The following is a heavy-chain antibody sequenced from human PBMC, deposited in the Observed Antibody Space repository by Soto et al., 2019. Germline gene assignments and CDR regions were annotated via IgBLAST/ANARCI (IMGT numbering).Heavy chain of an antibody. CDR3: ARDRSDIVVVPAAPQYNWFDP. J-gene: IGHJ5*02. V-gene: IGHV3-74*01. CDR1: GFTFSSYW. Sequence: PGGSLRLSCAASGFTFSSYWMHWVRQAPGKGLVWVSRINSDGSSTSYADSVKGRFTISRDNAKNTLYLQMNSLRAEDTAVYYCARDRSDIVVVPAAPQYNWFDPWGQGTLVTVSS. D-gene: IGHD2-2*01. CDR2: INSDGSST.